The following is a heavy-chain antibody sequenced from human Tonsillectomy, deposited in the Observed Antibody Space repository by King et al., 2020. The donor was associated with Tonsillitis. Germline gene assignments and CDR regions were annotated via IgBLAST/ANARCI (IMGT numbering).Heavy chain of an antibody. Sequence: VQLVESGGGLVQPGGSLRLSCAASGFTFSIFWMHWVRQAPGKGLVWVSRINSYGGTTSYADSVKGRFTISRDNAKNTLYLQMNSLRAEDTAVYYCAREVEFMDYGVPDAFDIWGQGTMVTVSS. CDR1: GFTFSIFW. D-gene: IGHD4-17*01. V-gene: IGHV3-74*01. CDR3: AREVEFMDYGVPDAFDI. J-gene: IGHJ3*02. CDR2: INSYGGTT.